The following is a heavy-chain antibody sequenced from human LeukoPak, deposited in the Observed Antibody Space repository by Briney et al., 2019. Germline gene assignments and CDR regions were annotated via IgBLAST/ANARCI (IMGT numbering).Heavy chain of an antibody. J-gene: IGHJ6*02. CDR3: AKEEKWLAGSYGLDV. Sequence: PGGSLRLSCAASGFTFSGYGMHWVRQAPGKGLEWVAVISYDGSNKDYGDSVKGRFTISRDNSKNTLDLQMNSLRAEDTAVYYCAKEEKWLAGSYGLDVWGQGTTVTVSS. D-gene: IGHD6-19*01. CDR2: ISYDGSNK. CDR1: GFTFSGYG. V-gene: IGHV3-30*18.